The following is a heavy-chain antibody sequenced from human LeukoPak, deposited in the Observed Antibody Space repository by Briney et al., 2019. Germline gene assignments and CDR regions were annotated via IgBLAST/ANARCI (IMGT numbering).Heavy chain of an antibody. CDR2: IYPGDSDT. V-gene: IGHV5-51*01. D-gene: IGHD5-24*01. Sequence: GESLKISCKGSGYSFTSYWIGWVRQMPGKGLEWMGIIYPGDSDTRYSPSFQGQVTISADKSISTAYLQWSSLKASDTAMYYCARPSGTEMVTYWYFDLWGRGTLVTVSS. CDR3: ARPSGTEMVTYWYFDL. CDR1: GYSFTSYW. J-gene: IGHJ2*01.